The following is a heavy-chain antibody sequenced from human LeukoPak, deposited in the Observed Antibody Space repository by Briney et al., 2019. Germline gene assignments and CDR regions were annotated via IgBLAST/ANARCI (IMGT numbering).Heavy chain of an antibody. CDR2: MNPNSGNT. V-gene: IGHV1-8*01. CDR1: GYTFTSYD. CDR3: ARGQGGQNLYYYYGMDV. D-gene: IGHD2-15*01. Sequence: ASVKVSCKASGYTFTSYDINWVRQATGQGHEWMGWMNPNSGNTGYAQKFQGRVTMTRNTSISTAYMELSSLRSEDTAVYYCARGQGGQNLYYYYGMDVWGQGTTVTVSS. J-gene: IGHJ6*02.